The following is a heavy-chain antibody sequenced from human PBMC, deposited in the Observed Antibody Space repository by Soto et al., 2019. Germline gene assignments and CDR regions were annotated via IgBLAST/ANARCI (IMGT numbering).Heavy chain of an antibody. D-gene: IGHD6-13*01. CDR2: ISAYNGNT. V-gene: IGHV1-18*01. CDR1: GYTFTSYG. CDR3: AREIGLGVAAVSRNYCAIHV. Sequence: GASVKVSCKASGYTFTSYGISCVRQAPGQGLEWMGWISAYNGNTNYAQKLQGRVTMTTDTSTSTAYMELRSLRSDDTAVYYCAREIGLGVAAVSRNYCAIHVRGQGTTLTVSS. J-gene: IGHJ6*02.